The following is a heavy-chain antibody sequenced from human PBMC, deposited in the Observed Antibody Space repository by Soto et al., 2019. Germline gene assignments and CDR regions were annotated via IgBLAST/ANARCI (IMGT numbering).Heavy chain of an antibody. D-gene: IGHD5-18*01. CDR1: GYTFTGYY. CDR2: INPNSGGT. Sequence: ASVKVSCKASGYTFTGYYMHWVRQAPGQGLEWMGWINPNSGGTNYAQKFQGWVTMTRDTSISTAYMELSRLRSDDTAVYYCARAPTLERGYSYGRADYYFDYWGQGTLVTVSS. J-gene: IGHJ4*02. CDR3: ARAPTLERGYSYGRADYYFDY. V-gene: IGHV1-2*04.